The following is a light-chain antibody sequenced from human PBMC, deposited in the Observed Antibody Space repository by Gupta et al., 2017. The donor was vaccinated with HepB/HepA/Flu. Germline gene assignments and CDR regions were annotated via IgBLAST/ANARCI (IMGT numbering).Light chain of an antibody. V-gene: IGLV3-1*01. CDR1: KLGDKY. Sequence: SYELTQPPSVSVPPGQTASITCSGDKLGDKYACWYQQKPGQSPVLVIYQDSKRPSGIPGRFSGPNSGNTATLTISGTQAMDEDDYYCQAWDSSVVVFGGGTKLTVL. CDR2: QDS. CDR3: QAWDSSVVV. J-gene: IGLJ2*01.